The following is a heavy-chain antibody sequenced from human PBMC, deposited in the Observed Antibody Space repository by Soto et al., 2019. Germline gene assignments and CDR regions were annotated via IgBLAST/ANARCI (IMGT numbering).Heavy chain of an antibody. Sequence: QVQLVQSGAEVKKPGASVKVSCKASGYTFTSYYMHWVRQAPGQGLEWMGIINPSGGSTSYAQKFQGIVTMTRDTSTSTAYMELSSLRSEDTAVYYCAREQGSEQLGYYYYYYGMDVWGQGTTVTVSS. CDR3: AREQGSEQLGYYYYYYGMDV. CDR2: INPSGGST. D-gene: IGHD6-13*01. V-gene: IGHV1-46*01. J-gene: IGHJ6*02. CDR1: GYTFTSYY.